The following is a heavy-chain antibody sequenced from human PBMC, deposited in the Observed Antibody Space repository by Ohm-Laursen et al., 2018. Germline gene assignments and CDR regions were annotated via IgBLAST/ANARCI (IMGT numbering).Heavy chain of an antibody. CDR1: GFTVSSNY. V-gene: IGHV3-66*01. CDR3: ARDRSYGYYGMDV. J-gene: IGHJ6*02. CDR2: IYSGGST. D-gene: IGHD5-18*01. Sequence: SLRLSCSASGFTVSSNYMSWVRQAPGKGLEWVSVIYSGGSTYYADSVKGRFTISRDNSKNTLYLQMNSLRAEDTAVYYCARDRSYGYYGMDVWGQGTTVTVSS.